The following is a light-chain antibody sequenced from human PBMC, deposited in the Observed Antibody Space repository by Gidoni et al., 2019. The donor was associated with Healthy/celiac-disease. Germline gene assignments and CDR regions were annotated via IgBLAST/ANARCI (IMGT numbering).Light chain of an antibody. CDR2: DAS. Sequence: IQIPHSPSTLSASVGDRVTIPCRASQSISSWLAWYQQKPGKAPKLLIYDASSLESWVPSRFSGSGSGTEVTLTISSLQPDDFASYYCQQYKSYSRLTFGGVNKVEIK. J-gene: IGKJ4*01. V-gene: IGKV1-5*01. CDR1: QSISSW. CDR3: QQYKSYSRLT.